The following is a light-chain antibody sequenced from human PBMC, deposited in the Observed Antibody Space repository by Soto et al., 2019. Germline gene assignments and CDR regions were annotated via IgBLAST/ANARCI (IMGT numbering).Light chain of an antibody. Sequence: QSALTQPASVSGSAGQSITISCTGTSSDIDDYNYVSWYQHHPGKAPKLMIYDVNNRPSGVSNRFSGSKSGNTASLTISGLQAEDEADYYCTSYTSTSTLVFGTGTQLTVL. V-gene: IGLV2-14*01. CDR2: DVN. CDR3: TSYTSTSTLV. CDR1: SSDIDDYNY. J-gene: IGLJ7*01.